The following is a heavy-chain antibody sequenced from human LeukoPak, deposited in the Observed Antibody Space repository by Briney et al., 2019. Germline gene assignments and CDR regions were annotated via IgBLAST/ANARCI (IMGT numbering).Heavy chain of an antibody. D-gene: IGHD3-22*01. V-gene: IGHV1-2*02. Sequence: ASVKVSCKASGYTLTDYYMHWVRQAPGQGLEWMGWINPNSGGTNYAQKFQGRVTMTRDTSISTAYMELSRLRSDDTAVYYCARLDSSGYYFYWGQGTLVTVSS. CDR2: INPNSGGT. CDR3: ARLDSSGYYFY. J-gene: IGHJ4*02. CDR1: GYTLTDYY.